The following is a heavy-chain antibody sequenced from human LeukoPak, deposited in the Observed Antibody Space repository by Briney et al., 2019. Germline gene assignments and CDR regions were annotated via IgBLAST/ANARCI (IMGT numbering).Heavy chain of an antibody. CDR3: AKGRKWELLPLHFDY. CDR2: ISGSGGST. Sequence: GGSLRLSCAASGFTFSSYAMSWVRQAPGKGLEWDSAISGSGGSTYYADSVKGRFTISRDNSKNTLYLQMNSLRAEDTAVYYCAKGRKWELLPLHFDYWGQGTLVTVSS. V-gene: IGHV3-23*01. CDR1: GFTFSSYA. J-gene: IGHJ4*02. D-gene: IGHD1-26*01.